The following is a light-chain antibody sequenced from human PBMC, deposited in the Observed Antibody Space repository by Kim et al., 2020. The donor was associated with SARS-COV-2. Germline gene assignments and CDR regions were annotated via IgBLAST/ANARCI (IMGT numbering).Light chain of an antibody. CDR1: QSISNK. J-gene: IGKJ4*01. CDR2: GAS. V-gene: IGKV3-15*01. CDR3: QQYYNWPPVT. Sequence: EIVMTQSPATLSVSPGERVTLSCRASQSISNKLAWYKQKPGQAPRLRIYGASTRATGTPPRFSGSGSGTEFTLDISSLQSEDFALYYCQQYYNWPPVTFGGWTKVDIK.